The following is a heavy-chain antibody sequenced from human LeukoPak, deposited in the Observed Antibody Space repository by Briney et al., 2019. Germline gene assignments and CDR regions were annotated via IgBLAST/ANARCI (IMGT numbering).Heavy chain of an antibody. J-gene: IGHJ3*02. V-gene: IGHV3-30-3*01. D-gene: IGHD2-21*01. CDR1: GFTFSSYA. Sequence: GGSLRLSCAASGFTFSSYAMHWVRQAPGKGLEWVAVISYDGSNKYYADSVKGRFTISRDNAKNTLYLQMNSLRAEDTAVYYCARVVESDAFDNWGQGTMVTVSS. CDR2: ISYDGSNK. CDR3: ARVVESDAFDN.